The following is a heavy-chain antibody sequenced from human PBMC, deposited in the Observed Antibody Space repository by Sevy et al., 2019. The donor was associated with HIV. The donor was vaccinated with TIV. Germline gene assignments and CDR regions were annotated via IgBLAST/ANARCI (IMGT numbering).Heavy chain of an antibody. CDR2: IYPGDSDT. V-gene: IGHV5-51*01. Sequence: GESLKISCKGSGYSFTSYWIGWVRQMPGKGLEWMGIIYPGDSDTRYSPSFQGQVTISADKSISTAYLQWSSLKASDTATYYCARLYPYYYYYYGMDVWGQGTTVTVSS. CDR1: GYSFTSYW. CDR3: ARLYPYYYYYYGMDV. J-gene: IGHJ6*02.